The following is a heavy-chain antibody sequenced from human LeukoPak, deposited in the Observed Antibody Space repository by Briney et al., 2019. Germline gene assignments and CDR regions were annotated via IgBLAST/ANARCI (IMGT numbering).Heavy chain of an antibody. V-gene: IGHV3-30*18. CDR1: GFTFSSYA. Sequence: GGSLRLSCAASGFTFSSYAMSWVRQAPGKGLEWVAVISYDGSNKYYADSVKGRFTISRDNSKNTLYLQMNSLRAEDTAVYYCAKGSGSSGWYHYFDYWGQGTLVTVSS. D-gene: IGHD6-19*01. CDR2: ISYDGSNK. J-gene: IGHJ4*02. CDR3: AKGSGSSGWYHYFDY.